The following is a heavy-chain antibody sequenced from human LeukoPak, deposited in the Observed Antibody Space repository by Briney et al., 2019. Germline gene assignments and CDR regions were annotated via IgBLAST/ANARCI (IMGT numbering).Heavy chain of an antibody. J-gene: IGHJ6*02. CDR2: IIPILGTT. CDR1: GGTFSTYT. Sequence: SVKVSCKAHGGTFSTYTITWVRQAPGQGLEWMGGIIPILGTTNYAQKFQGRVTITADESTSTAYMELNSLRSEDTAVYYCARVPPTGGDYVWGSYRPKDYYYAMAVWGQGTTVTVSS. V-gene: IGHV1-69*13. D-gene: IGHD3-16*02. CDR3: ARVPPTGGDYVWGSYRPKDYYYAMAV.